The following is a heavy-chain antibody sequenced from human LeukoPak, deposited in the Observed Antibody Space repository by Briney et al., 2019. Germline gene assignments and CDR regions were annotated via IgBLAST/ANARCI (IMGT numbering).Heavy chain of an antibody. D-gene: IGHD2-21*01. CDR2: INWSGASI. CDR3: ARKIPILWGGTEYYFDY. Sequence: GGSLRLSCAASGFTFDDYGMSWVRQAPGKGLEWVSGINWSGASIGYADSVKGRFTISRDNAKNSLYLQMNSLRAEDTAVYYCARKIPILWGGTEYYFDYWGQGTLVTVSS. CDR1: GFTFDDYG. J-gene: IGHJ4*02. V-gene: IGHV3-20*04.